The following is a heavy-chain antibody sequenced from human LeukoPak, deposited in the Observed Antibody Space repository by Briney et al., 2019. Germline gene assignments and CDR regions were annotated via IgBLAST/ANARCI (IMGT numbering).Heavy chain of an antibody. Sequence: GGSLRLSCAASGLTFSSYSMKWVRQAPGKGLEWVSSISSSSSYIYYADSVKGRFTISRDNAKNSLYLQMNSLRAEDTAVYYCAREPHSSSPDYMDVWGKGTTVTVSS. CDR3: AREPHSSSPDYMDV. V-gene: IGHV3-21*01. CDR1: GLTFSSYS. J-gene: IGHJ6*03. D-gene: IGHD6-13*01. CDR2: ISSSSSYI.